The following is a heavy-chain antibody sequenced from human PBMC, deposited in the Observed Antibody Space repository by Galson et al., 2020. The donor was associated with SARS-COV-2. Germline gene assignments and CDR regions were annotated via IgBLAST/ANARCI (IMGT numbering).Heavy chain of an antibody. Sequence: ASVKVSCKASGYTFTSYYMHWVRQAPGQGLEWMGIINPSGCSTSYAQKFQGRVTMTRDTSTSTVYMELSSLRSEDTAVYYCARDQLSQNYDILTGYYNGYYYYGMDVWGQGTTVTVSS. J-gene: IGHJ6*02. CDR3: ARDQLSQNYDILTGYYNGYYYYGMDV. CDR1: GYTFTSYY. CDR2: INPSGCST. D-gene: IGHD3-9*01. V-gene: IGHV1-46*01.